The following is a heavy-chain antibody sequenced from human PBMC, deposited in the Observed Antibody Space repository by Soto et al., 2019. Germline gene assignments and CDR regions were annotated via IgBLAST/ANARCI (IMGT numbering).Heavy chain of an antibody. CDR3: AKVAVYGGNSVSGYFDY. Sequence: GGSLRLSCAASGFTFNNYAMTWVRQAPGKGLEWVSSISGSGGSTYYADSVKGRFTFSRDNSENTLYLQMNSLRAEDTAVYYCAKVAVYGGNSVSGYFDYWGQGALVTRLL. J-gene: IGHJ4*02. V-gene: IGHV3-23*01. D-gene: IGHD4-17*01. CDR1: GFTFNNYA. CDR2: ISGSGGST.